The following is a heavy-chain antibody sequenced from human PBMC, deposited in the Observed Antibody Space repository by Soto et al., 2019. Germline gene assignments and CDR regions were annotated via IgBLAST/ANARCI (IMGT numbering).Heavy chain of an antibody. V-gene: IGHV3-9*01. CDR3: AKDIGSIMITFGGVPDY. J-gene: IGHJ4*02. Sequence: GGSLRLSCAASGFTFDDYAMHWVRQAPGKGLEWVSGISWNSGSIGYADSVKGRFTISRDNAKNSLYLQMNSLRAEDTALYYCAKDIGSIMITFGGVPDYWGQGTLVTVSS. CDR2: ISWNSGSI. D-gene: IGHD3-16*01. CDR1: GFTFDDYA.